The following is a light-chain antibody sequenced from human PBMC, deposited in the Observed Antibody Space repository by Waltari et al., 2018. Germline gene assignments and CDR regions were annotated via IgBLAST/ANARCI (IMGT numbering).Light chain of an antibody. CDR1: SGHSSNI. J-gene: IGLJ3*02. V-gene: IGLV4-69*01. Sequence: QLVLTQSPSASASLGASVTLPCTLYSGHSSNIIPWLPQQQEKGPRYLMRVNSDGGHSKGGEIPGRFSGSSSGAERYLTISSLQSEDEADYYCQTGGHGTWVFGGGTKLTVL. CDR3: QTGGHGTWV. CDR2: VNSDGGH.